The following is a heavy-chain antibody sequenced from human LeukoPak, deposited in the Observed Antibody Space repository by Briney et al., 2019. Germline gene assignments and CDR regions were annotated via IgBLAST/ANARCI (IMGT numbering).Heavy chain of an antibody. D-gene: IGHD2-21*02. J-gene: IGHJ4*02. CDR1: GGSISSYY. CDR3: AINFQNCGGDCYSY. Sequence: SETLSLTCTVSGGSISSYYWSWIRQPPGKGLEWIGYIYYSGSTNYNPSLKSRVTISVDTSKNQFSLKLSSVTAADTAVYYCAINFQNCGGDCYSYWGQGTLVTVSS. CDR2: IYYSGST. V-gene: IGHV4-59*08.